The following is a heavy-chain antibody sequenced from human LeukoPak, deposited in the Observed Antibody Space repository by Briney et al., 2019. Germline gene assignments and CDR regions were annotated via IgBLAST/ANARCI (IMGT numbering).Heavy chain of an antibody. J-gene: IGHJ6*03. CDR3: ARGAYGSGSHLAYYYYMDV. V-gene: IGHV3-21*01. D-gene: IGHD3-10*01. CDR2: ISSGSNYI. CDR1: GITFRSYA. Sequence: GGSLRLSCAASGITFRSYAMHWVRQAPGKGLEWVSSISSGSNYIYYADSVKGRFTISRDNAKNSLYLQVNSLRAEDTTVYYCARGAYGSGSHLAYYYYMDVWGKGTTVTVSS.